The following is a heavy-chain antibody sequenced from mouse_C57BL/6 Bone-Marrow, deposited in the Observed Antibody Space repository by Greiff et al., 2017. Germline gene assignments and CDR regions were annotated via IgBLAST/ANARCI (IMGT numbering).Heavy chain of an antibody. Sequence: EVKLMESGGGLVKPGGSLKLSCAASGFTFSDYGMHWVRQAPEKGLEWVAYISSGSSTIYYADIVKGRFTISRDNAKNTLFLQMTSLRSEDTAMYCCAREGGSSSHFDYWGQGTTLTVSS. V-gene: IGHV5-17*01. CDR3: AREGGSSSHFDY. CDR1: GFTFSDYG. D-gene: IGHD1-1*01. CDR2: ISSGSSTI. J-gene: IGHJ2*01.